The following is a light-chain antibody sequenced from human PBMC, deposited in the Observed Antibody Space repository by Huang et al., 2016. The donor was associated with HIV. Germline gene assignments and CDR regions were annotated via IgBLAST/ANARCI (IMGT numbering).Light chain of an antibody. V-gene: IGKV2-28*01. CDR2: LGS. Sequence: DIVMTQSPLSLPVTPGVPASISCRSSQSLLRSDGFHHLDWYLQRPGQAPQLLIYLGSHRASGAPDRFSGSGSGTDFTLKISRVEAEDVGVYYCMQGPQTPWTFGQGTKVEIK. J-gene: IGKJ1*01. CDR3: MQGPQTPWT. CDR1: QSLLRSDGFHH.